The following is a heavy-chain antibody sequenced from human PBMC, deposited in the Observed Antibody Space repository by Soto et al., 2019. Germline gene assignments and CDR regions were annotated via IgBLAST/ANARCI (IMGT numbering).Heavy chain of an antibody. CDR2: IYYSGRT. Sequence: PSETLSLTCAVYGGSFSGYYWSWIRQPPGRGLEWIGDIYYSGRTNYNPSLKSRVTISVDPSKNQFSLNLSSVTAADTAVYYCAVQYSTSPFFDYWGQGTLVTVSS. V-gene: IGHV4-59*01. CDR3: AVQYSTSPFFDY. CDR1: GGSFSGYY. D-gene: IGHD6-6*01. J-gene: IGHJ4*02.